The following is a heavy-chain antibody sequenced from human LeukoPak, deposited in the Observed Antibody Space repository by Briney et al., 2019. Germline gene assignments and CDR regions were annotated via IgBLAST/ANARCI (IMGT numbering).Heavy chain of an antibody. V-gene: IGHV4-59*01. CDR2: FHNSRTA. CDR3: ARGHLGLSP. CDR1: GGSISGYS. Sequence: SETLSLTCTVSGGSISGYSWTWIRQPPGQGLEWIGYFHNSRTASYNPSLTGRVIISVDTAMDQISLKLNSVTAADTAVYYCARGHLGLSPWGQGTLVTVSS. D-gene: IGHD3-10*01. J-gene: IGHJ5*02.